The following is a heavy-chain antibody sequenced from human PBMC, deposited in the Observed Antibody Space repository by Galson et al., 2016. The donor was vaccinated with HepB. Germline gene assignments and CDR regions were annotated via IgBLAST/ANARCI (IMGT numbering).Heavy chain of an antibody. V-gene: IGHV1-8*01. J-gene: IGHJ4*02. Sequence: SVKVSCKASGYTFTSYNVSWVRQASGQGLEWMGWMNPNSGDTGYAQRFQGRVTMTRNTSISTAYMELNSLRSEDTALYYCARVAYNYGHGLDYWGQGTVVTVSS. CDR2: MNPNSGDT. CDR1: GYTFTSYN. D-gene: IGHD5-18*01. CDR3: ARVAYNYGHGLDY.